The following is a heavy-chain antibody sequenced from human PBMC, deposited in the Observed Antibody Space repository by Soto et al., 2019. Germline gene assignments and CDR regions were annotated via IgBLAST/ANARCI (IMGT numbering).Heavy chain of an antibody. D-gene: IGHD5-18*01. Sequence: GASVTVSCKASGGTFSSYAISWVRQAPGQGLEWMGGIIPIFGTANYAQKFQGRVTITADGSTSTAYMELSSLRSEDTAVYYCANSVGGYSYGSGWFDPWGQGTLVTVSS. J-gene: IGHJ5*02. CDR3: ANSVGGYSYGSGWFDP. CDR1: GGTFSSYA. CDR2: IIPIFGTA. V-gene: IGHV1-69*13.